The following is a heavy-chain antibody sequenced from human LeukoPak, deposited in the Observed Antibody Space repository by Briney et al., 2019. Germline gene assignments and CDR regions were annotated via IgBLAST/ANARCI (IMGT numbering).Heavy chain of an antibody. Sequence: GASVKVSCKASGYTFTGYYMHWVRQAPGQGLEWMRWINPNSGGTNYAQKFQGRVTMTRDTSISTAYMELSRLRSDDTAVYYCARVLFYYGSGSSLGYWGQGTLVTVSS. CDR3: ARVLFYYGSGSSLGY. CDR2: INPNSGGT. CDR1: GYTFTGYY. J-gene: IGHJ4*02. D-gene: IGHD3-10*01. V-gene: IGHV1-2*02.